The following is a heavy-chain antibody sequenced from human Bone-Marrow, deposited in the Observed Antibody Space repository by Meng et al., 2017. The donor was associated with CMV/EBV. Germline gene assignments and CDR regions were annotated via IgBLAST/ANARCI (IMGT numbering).Heavy chain of an antibody. V-gene: IGHV3-53*01. J-gene: IGHJ6*02. CDR3: ARGLNRVTKGVYGMDV. Sequence: GGSLRLSCAASGFTVSSNYMSWVRQAPGKGLEWVSVIYSGGSTYYADSVKGRFTISRDNSKTTLYLQMNSLRAEDTAVYYCARGLNRVTKGVYGMDVWGQGTTVTVSS. D-gene: IGHD4-11*01. CDR1: GFTVSSNY. CDR2: IYSGGST.